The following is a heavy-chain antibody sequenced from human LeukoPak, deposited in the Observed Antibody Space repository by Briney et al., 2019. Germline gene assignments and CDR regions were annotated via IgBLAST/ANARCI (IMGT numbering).Heavy chain of an antibody. CDR1: GGTFSSYA. Sequence: SVKVSCKTSGGTFSSYAISWVRQAPGQGLEWMGGIIPIFGRTNYAQKFQDRVRITADTSTRTVYMEVSSLRSEDTAVYYCARALKQDVLLWFGELSLFTYYFDYWGQGTLVTVSS. D-gene: IGHD3-10*01. J-gene: IGHJ4*02. V-gene: IGHV1-69*06. CDR3: ARALKQDVLLWFGELSLFTYYFDY. CDR2: IIPIFGRT.